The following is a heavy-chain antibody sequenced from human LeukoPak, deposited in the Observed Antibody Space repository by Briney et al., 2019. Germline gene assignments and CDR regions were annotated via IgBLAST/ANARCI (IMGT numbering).Heavy chain of an antibody. J-gene: IGHJ4*02. V-gene: IGHV3-7*01. CDR1: GFTFSSYW. Sequence: GGSLRLSCAASGFTFSSYWMSWARQAPGKGLEWVANIKQDGSEKYYVDSVKGRFTISRDNAKNSLYLQMNSLRAEDTAVYYCAQLTGYYDSSGYYTRYFDYWGQGTLVTVSS. CDR3: AQLTGYYDSSGYYTRYFDY. D-gene: IGHD3-22*01. CDR2: IKQDGSEK.